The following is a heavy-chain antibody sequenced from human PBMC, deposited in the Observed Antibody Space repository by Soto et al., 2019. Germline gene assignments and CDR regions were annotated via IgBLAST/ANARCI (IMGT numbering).Heavy chain of an antibody. J-gene: IGHJ4*02. CDR2: INPGVGST. CDR3: ARHWCGGHCDFDY. Sequence: QVQLVQSGAELKKPGASVKVSCKASGYTFTNFYIHWVRQAPGQGLEWMGRINPGVGSTTYAQRFQDRVTMTRDTSTSTVYMELSSLRSEDRAMYYCARHWCGGHCDFDYWGPGSLVTVSS. CDR1: GYTFTNFY. D-gene: IGHD2-21*02. V-gene: IGHV1-46*01.